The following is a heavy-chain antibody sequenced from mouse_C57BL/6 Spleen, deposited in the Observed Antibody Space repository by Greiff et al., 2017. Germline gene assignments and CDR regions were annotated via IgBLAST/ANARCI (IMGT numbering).Heavy chain of an antibody. CDR3: TPTGGNPAWFAY. J-gene: IGHJ3*01. CDR1: GFNIKDDY. Sequence: VQLQQSGAELVRPGASVKLSCTASGFNIKDDYMHWVKQRPEQGLEWIGWIDPENGDTEYASKFQGKATITADPSSNTAYLQLSSLTSEDTAVYYCTPTGGNPAWFAYWGQGTLVTVSA. V-gene: IGHV14-4*01. CDR2: IDPENGDT. D-gene: IGHD1-1*01.